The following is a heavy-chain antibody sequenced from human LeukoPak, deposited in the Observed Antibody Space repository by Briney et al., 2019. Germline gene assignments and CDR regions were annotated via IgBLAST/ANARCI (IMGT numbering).Heavy chain of an antibody. V-gene: IGHV4-59*01. CDR2: IYYSGST. D-gene: IGHD6-13*01. Sequence: ASETLSLTCTVSGGSISSYYWSWIRQPPGKGLEWIGYIYYSGSTNYNPSLKSRVTIPVDTSKNQFSLKLSSVTAADTAVYYCAGTTEAHSWRTRYYDYYMDVWGKGTTVTVSS. CDR3: AGTTEAHSWRTRYYDYYMDV. J-gene: IGHJ6*03. CDR1: GGSISSYY.